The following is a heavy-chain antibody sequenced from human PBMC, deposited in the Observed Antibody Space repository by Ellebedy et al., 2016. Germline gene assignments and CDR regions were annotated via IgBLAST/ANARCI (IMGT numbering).Heavy chain of an antibody. J-gene: IGHJ6*02. V-gene: IGHV4-30-4*01. D-gene: IGHD1-1*01. CDR1: GGSISSGDYY. CDR2: IYYSGST. CDR3: ARDGKDYYYGMDV. Sequence: SETLSLXXTVSGGSISSGDYYWSWIRQPPGKGLEWIGYIYYSGSTYYNPSLKSRVTISVDTSKNQFSLKLSSVTAADTAVYYCARDGKDYYYGMDVWGQGTTVTVSS.